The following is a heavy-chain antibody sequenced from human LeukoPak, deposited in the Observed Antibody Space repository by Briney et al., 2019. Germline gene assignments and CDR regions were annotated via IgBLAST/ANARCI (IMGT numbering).Heavy chain of an antibody. V-gene: IGHV4-34*01. J-gene: IGHJ4*02. CDR3: ARNWGIAARLYFDY. Sequence: PSETLSLTCAVYGGSFSGYYWSWIRQPPGKGLEWIGEINHSGSTNYNPSLKSRVTISVDTSKNQFSLKLSSVTAADTAVYYCARNWGIAARLYFDYWGQGTLVTVSS. D-gene: IGHD6-6*01. CDR1: GGSFSGYY. CDR2: INHSGST.